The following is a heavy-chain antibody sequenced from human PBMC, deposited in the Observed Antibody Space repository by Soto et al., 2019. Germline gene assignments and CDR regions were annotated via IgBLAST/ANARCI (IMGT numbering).Heavy chain of an antibody. CDR1: GGSISSYY. CDR3: ARDYYCSGSYYSSRYFAY. V-gene: IGHV4-59*01. CDR2: IYYSGST. Sequence: SETLSLTCTVSGGSISSYYWSWIRQPPGKGLEWIGYIYYSGSTNYNPSLKSRVTISVDTSKNQFSLKLSSVTAADTAVYYCARDYYCSGSYYSSRYFAYWGQGTLVTVSS. J-gene: IGHJ4*02. D-gene: IGHD3-10*01.